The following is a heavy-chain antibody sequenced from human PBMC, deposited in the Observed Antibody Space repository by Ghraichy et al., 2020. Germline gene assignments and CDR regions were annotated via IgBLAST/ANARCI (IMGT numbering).Heavy chain of an antibody. CDR2: ISSNGGST. Sequence: GGSLRLSCSASGFTFSSYAMHWVRQAPGKGLEYVSAISSNGGSTYYADSVKGRFTISRDNSKNTLYLQMSSLRAEDTAVYYCVKDITGDSSGYAPGAFDIWGQGTMVTVSS. D-gene: IGHD3-22*01. V-gene: IGHV3-64D*06. J-gene: IGHJ3*02. CDR3: VKDITGDSSGYAPGAFDI. CDR1: GFTFSSYA.